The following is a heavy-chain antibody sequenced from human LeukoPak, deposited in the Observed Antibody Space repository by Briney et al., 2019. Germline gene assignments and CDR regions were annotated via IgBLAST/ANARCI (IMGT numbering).Heavy chain of an antibody. V-gene: IGHV3-21*01. J-gene: IGHJ3*02. CDR1: GFTFRSYS. D-gene: IGHD6-19*01. CDR2: ISGSSSYL. CDR3: ARDLRYSSGWYGVFDAFDI. Sequence: RGSLRLSCAPSGFTFRSYSPNCVRQGPRERLEWVSSISGSSSYLYSAVSVKGHFTISRDNAKNSLYLQMNSLRAEDTAVYYCARDLRYSSGWYGVFDAFDIWGQGTMVTVSS.